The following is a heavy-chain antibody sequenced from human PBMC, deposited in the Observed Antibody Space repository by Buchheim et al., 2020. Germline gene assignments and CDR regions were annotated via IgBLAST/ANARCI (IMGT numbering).Heavy chain of an antibody. D-gene: IGHD3-22*01. V-gene: IGHV4-39*07. CDR1: GGSISSSSYY. Sequence: QLQLQESGPGLVKPSETLSLTCTVSGGSISSSSYYWGWIRQPPGKGLEGIGSIYYSGSTYYNTSLKSRVTISRDTSKNQLSLKLSSVTAADTAVYYCAEAPGYYDSSGYYGADAFDIWGQGT. CDR3: AEAPGYYDSSGYYGADAFDI. J-gene: IGHJ3*02. CDR2: IYYSGST.